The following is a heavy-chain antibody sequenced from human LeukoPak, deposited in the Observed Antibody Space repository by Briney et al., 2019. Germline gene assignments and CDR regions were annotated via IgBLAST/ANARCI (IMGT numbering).Heavy chain of an antibody. Sequence: GGSLRLSCAASGFTVSNNYMSWVRQAPGKGLEWVSVIHSGGSTYYADSVKGRFTISRDNSKNTLYLQMNSLRAEDTAVYYCARDLLNYYDSSGYYDRDYWGQGTLVTVSS. V-gene: IGHV3-53*01. CDR3: ARDLLNYYDSSGYYDRDY. D-gene: IGHD3-22*01. CDR1: GFTVSNNY. CDR2: IHSGGST. J-gene: IGHJ4*02.